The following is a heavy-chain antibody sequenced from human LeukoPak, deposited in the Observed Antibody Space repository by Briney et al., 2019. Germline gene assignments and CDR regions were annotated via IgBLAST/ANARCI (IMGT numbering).Heavy chain of an antibody. CDR3: AKQHSSSSNLHHC. Sequence: GGSLRLSCAASGFTFSSDAMTWFRQAPGKGLEWVSLISSGGGDTFYADSVKGRFTVSRDNSKDTLYLQMKSLRAEDTAVYYCAKQHSSSSNLHHCWGQGTLVTVSS. CDR2: ISSGGGDT. J-gene: IGHJ4*02. CDR1: GFTFSSDA. V-gene: IGHV3-23*01. D-gene: IGHD6-6*01.